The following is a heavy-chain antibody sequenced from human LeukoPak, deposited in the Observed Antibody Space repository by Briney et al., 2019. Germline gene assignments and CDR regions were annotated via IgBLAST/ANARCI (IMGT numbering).Heavy chain of an antibody. J-gene: IGHJ5*02. Sequence: KPSQTLSLTCTVSGGSISSGGYYWSWIRQHPGKGLEWIGYIYYSGSTYYNPSLKSRVTISVDTSKNQFSLKLSSVTAADTAVYYCARTNYGDFLELGSWGQGTQVTVSS. CDR2: IYYSGST. V-gene: IGHV4-31*03. D-gene: IGHD4-17*01. CDR1: GGSISSGGYY. CDR3: ARTNYGDFLELGS.